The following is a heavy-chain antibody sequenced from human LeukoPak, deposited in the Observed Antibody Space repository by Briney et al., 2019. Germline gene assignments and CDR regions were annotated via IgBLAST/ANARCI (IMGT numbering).Heavy chain of an antibody. CDR2: ISGSGGVI. V-gene: IGHV3-48*04. CDR3: ARDPRTVRI. D-gene: IGHD1-1*01. J-gene: IGHJ4*02. CDR1: GLIFSKYW. Sequence: GGSLRLSCAASGLIFSKYWMTWVRQAPGKGLEWLSYISGSGGVIQYADSVKGRFTISRDNAKNLLYLQMDSLRVEDTAIYYCARDPRTVRIWGQGTLVTVSS.